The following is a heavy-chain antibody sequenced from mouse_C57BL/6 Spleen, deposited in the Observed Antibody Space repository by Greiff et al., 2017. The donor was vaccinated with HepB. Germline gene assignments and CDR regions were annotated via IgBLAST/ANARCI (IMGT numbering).Heavy chain of an antibody. CDR2: IDPSDSYT. CDR3: ATYDYDPAWFAY. J-gene: IGHJ3*01. Sequence: QVQLQQPGAELVMPGASVKLSCKASGYTFTSYWMHWVKQRPGQGLEWIGDIDPSDSYTNYNQKFRGKSTLTVDKSSSTAYMQLSSLTSEDSAVYYCATYDYDPAWFAYWGQGTLVTVSA. V-gene: IGHV1-69*01. CDR1: GYTFTSYW. D-gene: IGHD2-4*01.